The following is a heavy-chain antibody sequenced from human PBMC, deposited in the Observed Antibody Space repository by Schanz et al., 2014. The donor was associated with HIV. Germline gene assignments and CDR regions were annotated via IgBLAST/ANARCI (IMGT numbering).Heavy chain of an antibody. CDR1: GFTFGDHY. J-gene: IGHJ4*02. CDR2: ITGPGDTM. D-gene: IGHD2-21*02. CDR3: ARAGVTDRFDH. Sequence: VQLVESGGGLVKPGGSLSLSCVASGFTFGDHYMTWIRQAPGKGLEWVAHITGPGDTMYYADSVKGQFTISRDKAKNSLYLQMNSLRDEDTAVYYCARAGVTDRFDHWGQGTLVTVSS. V-gene: IGHV3-11*04.